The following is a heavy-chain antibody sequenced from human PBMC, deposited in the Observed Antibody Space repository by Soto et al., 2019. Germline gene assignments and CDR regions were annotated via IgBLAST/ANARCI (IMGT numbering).Heavy chain of an antibody. Sequence: GGSLRLSCAASGFTFSSYGMHWVRQAPGKGLEWVAVITDSGYTSKEADSVKGRFTISRDNSKSTLYLQMNNLRAEDTAIYYCAQNGQWLATPPVAWGQGSLVTVSS. J-gene: IGHJ4*02. CDR2: ITDSGYTS. V-gene: IGHV3-NL1*01. D-gene: IGHD6-19*01. CDR1: GFTFSSYG. CDR3: AQNGQWLATPPVA.